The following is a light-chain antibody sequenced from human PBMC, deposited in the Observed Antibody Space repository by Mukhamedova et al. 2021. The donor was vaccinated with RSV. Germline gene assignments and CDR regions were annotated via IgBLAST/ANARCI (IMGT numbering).Light chain of an antibody. CDR3: QQYDNLPWT. V-gene: IGKV1-33*01. Sequence: GDRVTITCQASHDISNHLNWYHQKPGKVPKLLIYAASNLETVVPSRFSGSGSGTDFTFTISSLQSEDIATYYCQQYDNLPWTFGHG. CDR1: HDISNH. J-gene: IGKJ1*01. CDR2: AAS.